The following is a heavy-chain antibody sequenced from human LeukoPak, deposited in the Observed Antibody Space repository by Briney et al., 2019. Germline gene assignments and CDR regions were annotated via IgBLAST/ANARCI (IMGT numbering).Heavy chain of an antibody. CDR2: IGTAGDT. V-gene: IGHV3-13*01. D-gene: IGHD3-10*01. CDR3: ARGSPPFQH. Sequence: PGGSLRPSCAASGLTFSNYDMHWVRQATGQGLEWVSGIGTAGDTYYAGSVKGRFTISRENAKNSLYLQMKSLRAGDTAVYYCARGSPPFQHWGQGTLVTVSS. CDR1: GLTFSNYD. J-gene: IGHJ1*01.